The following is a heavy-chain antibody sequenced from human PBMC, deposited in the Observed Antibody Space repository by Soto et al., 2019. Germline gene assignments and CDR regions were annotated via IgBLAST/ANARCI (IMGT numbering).Heavy chain of an antibody. CDR1: GGSISSGDYY. CDR3: ARTVVVPAATQSFDP. Sequence: SETLSLTCTVSGGSISSGDYYWSWIRQPPGKGLEWIGYIYYSGSTYYNPSLKSRVTISVDKSKNQFSLKLSSVTAADTAVYYCARTVVVPAATQSFDPWGQGTLVTVSS. V-gene: IGHV4-30-4*01. CDR2: IYYSGST. J-gene: IGHJ5*02. D-gene: IGHD2-2*01.